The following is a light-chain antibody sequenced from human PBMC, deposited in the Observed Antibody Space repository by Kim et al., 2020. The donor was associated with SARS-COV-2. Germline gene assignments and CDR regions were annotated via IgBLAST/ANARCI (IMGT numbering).Light chain of an antibody. J-gene: IGLJ2*01. Sequence: SYELTQPPSVSVSPGQTASITCPGDKLGNKYACWYQQKSGQSPVLVIYQDSKRPSGIPERFSGPNSGNTATLTISGTQAMDEADYYCQAWDSSTVVFGGGTQLTVL. CDR2: QDS. V-gene: IGLV3-1*01. CDR1: KLGNKY. CDR3: QAWDSSTVV.